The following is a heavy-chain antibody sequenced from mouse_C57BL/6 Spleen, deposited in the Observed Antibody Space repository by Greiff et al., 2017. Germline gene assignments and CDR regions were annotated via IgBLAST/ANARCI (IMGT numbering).Heavy chain of an antibody. Sequence: LQESGAELVRPGASVTLSCKASGYTFTDYEMHWVKQTPVHGLEWIGAIDPETGGTAYNQKFKGKAILTADKSSSTAYMELRSLTSEDSAVYYCTRSGTTALFDYWGQGTTLTVSS. D-gene: IGHD1-2*01. CDR1: GYTFTDYE. J-gene: IGHJ2*01. CDR2: IDPETGGT. CDR3: TRSGTTALFDY. V-gene: IGHV1-15*01.